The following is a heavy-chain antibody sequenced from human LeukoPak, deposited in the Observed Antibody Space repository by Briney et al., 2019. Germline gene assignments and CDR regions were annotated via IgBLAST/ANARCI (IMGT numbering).Heavy chain of an antibody. CDR1: GFTFSSYS. CDR3: ARLHSSGWYGRNFDY. CDR2: ISSSSSYI. D-gene: IGHD6-19*01. V-gene: IGHV3-21*01. J-gene: IGHJ4*02. Sequence: PGGSLRLSCAASGFTFSSYSMNWVRQAPGKGLEWVSSISSSSSYIYYADSVKGRFTISRDNAKNSLYPQMNSLRAEDTAVYYCARLHSSGWYGRNFDYWGQGTLVTVSS.